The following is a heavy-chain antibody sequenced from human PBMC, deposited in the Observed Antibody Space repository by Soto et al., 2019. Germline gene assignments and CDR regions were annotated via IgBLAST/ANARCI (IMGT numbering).Heavy chain of an antibody. J-gene: IGHJ4*02. CDR3: ARTSKLEY. V-gene: IGHV4-34*01. CDR1: GGSLNYYF. Sequence: QVQLQQWGAGLLRPSETLSLTCAVYGGSLNYYFWSWIRQPPGKGLEWNGEINPNGDTKYNPSLKSRVSMSIDTSANQFSLQLSSVTAADTAVYYCARTSKLEYWGQGTLVTVSS. CDR2: INPNGDT.